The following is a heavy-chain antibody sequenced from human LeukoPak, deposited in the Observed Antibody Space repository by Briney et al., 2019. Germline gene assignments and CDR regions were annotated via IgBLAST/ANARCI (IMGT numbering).Heavy chain of an antibody. V-gene: IGHV3-30*04. CDR3: AELGITMIGGV. Sequence: GGSLRLSCATSGFSFSNLAFHWVRQAPGKGLECVSLISHDGNTKKYADSVKGRFIISRDNSKNTVYLQMNSLRAEDTAVYYCAELGITMIGGVWGKGTTVTISS. CDR2: ISHDGNTK. CDR1: GFSFSNLA. D-gene: IGHD3-10*02. J-gene: IGHJ6*04.